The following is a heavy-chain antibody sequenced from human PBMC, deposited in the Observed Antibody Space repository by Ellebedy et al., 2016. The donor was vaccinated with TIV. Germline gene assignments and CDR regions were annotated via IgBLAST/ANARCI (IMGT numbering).Heavy chain of an antibody. CDR2: ISPDTGGT. CDR1: GYTFTGQY. Sequence: ASVKVSCKASGYTFTGQYIHWVRQAPGQGLEWMGWISPDTGGTYYAQKFQGRVTMTRDTSISTIYMALTWLRSDDTAVYYCATGAPGYDLNWLDPWGQGTLVTVSS. J-gene: IGHJ5*02. V-gene: IGHV1-2*02. D-gene: IGHD3-3*01. CDR3: ATGAPGYDLNWLDP.